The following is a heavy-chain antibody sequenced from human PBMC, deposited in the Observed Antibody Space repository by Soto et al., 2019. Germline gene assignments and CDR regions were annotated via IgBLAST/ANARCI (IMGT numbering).Heavy chain of an antibody. CDR1: GFTFSSYA. Sequence: TGGSLRLSCAASGFTFSSYAMSWVRQAPGKGLEWVSAISGSGGSTYYADSVKGRFTISRDNSKNTLYLQMNSLRAEDTAVYYCAKVESYYYGSGSYYKEDWFDPWGQGTLVTVSS. J-gene: IGHJ5*02. CDR2: ISGSGGST. CDR3: AKVESYYYGSGSYYKEDWFDP. D-gene: IGHD3-10*01. V-gene: IGHV3-23*01.